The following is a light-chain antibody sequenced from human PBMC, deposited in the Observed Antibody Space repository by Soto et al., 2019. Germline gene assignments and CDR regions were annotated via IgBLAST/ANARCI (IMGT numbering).Light chain of an antibody. CDR2: YDS. V-gene: IGLV3-21*04. CDR1: NIGSKS. Sequence: SSELTQPPSVSVAPGKTARITCGGNNIGSKSVHWYQQKPGQAPVLVIYYDSDRPSGIPERFSGSNSGNTATLTISRVEAGDEADYYCQVWDSSSDHVVFGGGIKVTVL. CDR3: QVWDSSSDHVV. J-gene: IGLJ2*01.